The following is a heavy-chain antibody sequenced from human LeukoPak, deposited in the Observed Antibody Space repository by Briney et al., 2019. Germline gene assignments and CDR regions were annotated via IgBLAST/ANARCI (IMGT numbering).Heavy chain of an antibody. CDR3: AKDHTPIPTSIYFDY. J-gene: IGHJ4*02. CDR1: GLTVSSNY. Sequence: GGSLRLSLAASGLTVSSNYMSWVRQAPGKGLEWVSVIYSGGSTYYADSVKGRFTISRDNSKNTLFLQMNSLSAEDTAVYYCAKDHTPIPTSIYFDYWGQGTLVTVSS. V-gene: IGHV3-53*01. D-gene: IGHD3-9*01. CDR2: IYSGGST.